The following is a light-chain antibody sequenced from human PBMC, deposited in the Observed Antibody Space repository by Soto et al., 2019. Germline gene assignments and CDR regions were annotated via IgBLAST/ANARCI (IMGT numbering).Light chain of an antibody. CDR3: SSYTSSSTFYV. J-gene: IGLJ1*01. V-gene: IGLV2-14*01. CDR2: EVS. CDR1: SSDVGGYNF. Sequence: QSALTQPASVSGSPGQSITISCTGTSSDVGGYNFVSWYQQHPGKAPKLIIYEVSDRPSGVPNRFSGSKSGNTASLTISGLQAEDEADYYCSSYTSSSTFYVFGTGTKVTVL.